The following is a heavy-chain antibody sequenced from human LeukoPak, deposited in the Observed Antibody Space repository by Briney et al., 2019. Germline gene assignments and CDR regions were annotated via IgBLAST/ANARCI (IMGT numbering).Heavy chain of an antibody. CDR2: IYSGGST. Sequence: PGGSLRLSCAASGFTVGNNYMSGVRQAPGKGLECVSVIYSGGSTYYADSVKGRFSISRDNSKNTVFLQMMSLRAEDTAVYYCARDPANGATQFYGGKTYYYYGMDVWGQGTAVIVSS. V-gene: IGHV3-66*01. CDR3: ARDPANGATQFYGGKTYYYYGMDV. J-gene: IGHJ6*02. CDR1: GFTVGNNY. D-gene: IGHD3-16*01.